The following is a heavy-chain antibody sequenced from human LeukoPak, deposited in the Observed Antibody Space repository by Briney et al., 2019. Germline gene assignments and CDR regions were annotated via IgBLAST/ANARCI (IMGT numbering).Heavy chain of an antibody. J-gene: IGHJ4*02. CDR2: FDPEDGET. V-gene: IGHV1-24*01. D-gene: IGHD2-2*02. CDR3: ATDLGYCSSTRCHTLE. CDR1: VYTLTELS. Sequence: VASVKVSCKVSVYTLTELSMHGVRQAPGKGREWMGGFDPEDGETIYAQKFQGRVTMTEDTSTDTAHMELSSLRSEDTAVYYCATDLGYCSSTRCHTLEWGQRTMGTVSS.